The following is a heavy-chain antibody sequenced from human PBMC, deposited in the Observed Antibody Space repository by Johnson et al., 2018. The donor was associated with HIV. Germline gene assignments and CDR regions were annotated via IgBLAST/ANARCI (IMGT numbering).Heavy chain of an antibody. CDR3: ARGGNDGYILVWAFYV. CDR2: ISSDGGST. V-gene: IGHV3-64*01. Sequence: VQLVESGGGVVQPGGSLRLSCAASGFTFSSYAMHWVRQAPGKGLESVSAISSDGGSTYYENSVKGRFTISRDNSKNTRYLQRGSLRAEDMAVDYCARGGNDGYILVWAFYVWGQGTMVTVSS. CDR1: GFTFSSYA. D-gene: IGHD5-24*01. J-gene: IGHJ3*01.